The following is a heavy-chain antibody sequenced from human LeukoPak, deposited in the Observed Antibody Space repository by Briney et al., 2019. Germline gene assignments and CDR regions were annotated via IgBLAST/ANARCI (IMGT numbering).Heavy chain of an antibody. V-gene: IGHV3-11*04. Sequence: GGSLRLSCAASGFTFSDYYMSWIRQAPGKGLEWVSYISSSGSTIYYADSVKGRFTISRDNAKNSLYLQMNSLRAEDTAVYYCAFLLDGYDSQVFSDYWGQGTLVTVSS. CDR3: AFLLDGYDSQVFSDY. J-gene: IGHJ4*02. D-gene: IGHD5-12*01. CDR1: GFTFSDYY. CDR2: ISSSGSTI.